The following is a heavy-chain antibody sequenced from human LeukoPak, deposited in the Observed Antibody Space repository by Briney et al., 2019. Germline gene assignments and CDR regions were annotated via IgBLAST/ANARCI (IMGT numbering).Heavy chain of an antibody. J-gene: IGHJ3*02. CDR2: IIPIFGTA. CDR1: GGTFSSYA. CDR3: ARDLPDYGDPGAI. Sequence: SVKVSCKASGGTFSSYAISWVRQAPGQGLEWMGGIIPIFGTANYAQKFQGRVTITADESTSTAYMELSSLRSEDTAVYYCARDLPDYGDPGAIWGQGTMVTVPS. V-gene: IGHV1-69*13. D-gene: IGHD4-17*01.